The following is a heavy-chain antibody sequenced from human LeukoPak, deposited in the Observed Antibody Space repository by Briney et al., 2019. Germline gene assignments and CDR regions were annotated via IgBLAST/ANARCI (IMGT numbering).Heavy chain of an antibody. Sequence: PGGSLRLSCAASGFTFSSYEMTWVRQAPGKGPEWVSYISSSGSTIYYADSVKGRFTISRDNAKNSLYLQMNSLRAEDTAVYYCAELGIPMIGGVWGKGTTVTISS. V-gene: IGHV3-48*03. J-gene: IGHJ6*04. CDR3: AELGIPMIGGV. D-gene: IGHD3-10*02. CDR2: ISSSGSTI. CDR1: GFTFSSYE.